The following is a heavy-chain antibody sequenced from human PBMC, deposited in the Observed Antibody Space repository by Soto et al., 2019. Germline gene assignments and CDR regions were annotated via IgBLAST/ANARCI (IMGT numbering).Heavy chain of an antibody. CDR3: GGGYSFLYYFDY. CDR1: GGTFRSYA. D-gene: IGHD5-18*01. Sequence: ASVKVSCKASGGTFRSYAISWVRQAPGQGLEWMGRIIPIFNTPSYAQKFQDRVTITADESTSTAYMELSSLRSEDTAVYYCGGGYSFLYYFDYWGQGTLVTVSS. CDR2: IIPIFNTP. V-gene: IGHV1-69*13. J-gene: IGHJ4*02.